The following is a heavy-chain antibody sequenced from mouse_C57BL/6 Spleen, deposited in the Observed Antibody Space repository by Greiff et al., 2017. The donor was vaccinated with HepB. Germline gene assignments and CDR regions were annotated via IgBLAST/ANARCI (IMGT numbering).Heavy chain of an antibody. D-gene: IGHD2-5*01. J-gene: IGHJ2*01. CDR3: TRGYYSNYAYYFDY. CDR2: IDPSDSYT. CDR1: GYTFTSYW. Sequence: QVQLQHPGAELVKPGASVKLSCKASGYTFTSYWMQWVKQRPGQGLEWIGEIDPSDSYTNYNQKFKGKATLTVDTSSSTAYMQLSSLTSEDSAVYYCTRGYYSNYAYYFDYWGQGTTLTVSS. V-gene: IGHV1-50*01.